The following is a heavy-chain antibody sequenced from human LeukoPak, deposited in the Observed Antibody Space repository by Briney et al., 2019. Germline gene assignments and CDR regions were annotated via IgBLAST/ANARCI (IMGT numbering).Heavy chain of an antibody. Sequence: PPETLSLTCAVYGGSFSGYYWSWIRQPPGKGLGWIGEINHSGSTNYNPSLKSRVTISVDKTKNQFSLKLSSVTAADTAVYYCARYDVGWYYFDYWGQGTLVTVSS. V-gene: IGHV4-34*01. CDR3: ARYDVGWYYFDY. CDR2: INHSGST. D-gene: IGHD6-19*01. CDR1: GGSFSGYY. J-gene: IGHJ4*02.